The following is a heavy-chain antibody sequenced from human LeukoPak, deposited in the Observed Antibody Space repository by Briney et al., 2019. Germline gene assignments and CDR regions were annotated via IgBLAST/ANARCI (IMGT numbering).Heavy chain of an antibody. CDR3: TTEGLLWFGGEFDP. CDR1: GFTFSSYP. J-gene: IGHJ5*02. Sequence: PGGSLRLSCAASGFTFSSYPMNWVRQAPGKGLEWVGRIKSKTDGGTTDYAAPVKGRFTISRDDSKNTLYLQMNSLKTEDTAVYYCTTEGLLWFGGEFDPWGQGTLVTVSS. CDR2: IKSKTDGGTT. V-gene: IGHV3-15*01. D-gene: IGHD3-10*01.